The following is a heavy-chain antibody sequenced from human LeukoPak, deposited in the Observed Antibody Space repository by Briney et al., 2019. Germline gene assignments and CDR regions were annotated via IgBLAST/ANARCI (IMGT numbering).Heavy chain of an antibody. Sequence: KPSETLSLTCNVSGGSISTYYWSWIRQPPGKGLEWIGYIYYSGSTNYNPSLKSRVTISVDTSKNQFSLKLSSVTAADTAVYYCARHSPIVSDAFDIWGQGTMVTVSS. CDR2: IYYSGST. CDR1: GGSISTYY. CDR3: ARHSPIVSDAFDI. V-gene: IGHV4-59*08. J-gene: IGHJ3*02. D-gene: IGHD3-16*02.